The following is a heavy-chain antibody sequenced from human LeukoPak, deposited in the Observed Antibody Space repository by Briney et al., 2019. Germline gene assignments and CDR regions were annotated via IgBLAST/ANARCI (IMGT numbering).Heavy chain of an antibody. V-gene: IGHV1-18*04. D-gene: IGHD4-17*01. J-gene: IGHJ4*02. CDR2: ISAYNGNT. CDR1: GYTFSSRG. CDR3: ARDRRARDSGDPVDF. Sequence: ASVKVSCKASGYTFSSRGFSWLRQAPEQGLEWMGYISAYNGNTKYAQHLQGRVTMTTDTPTSTVYMELRSLRSDDTAVYYCARDRRARDSGDPVDFWGQGTLVTVSS.